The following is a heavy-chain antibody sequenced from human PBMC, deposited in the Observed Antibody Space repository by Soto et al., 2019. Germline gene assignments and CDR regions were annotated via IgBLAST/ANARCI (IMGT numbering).Heavy chain of an antibody. CDR1: GFTFSSYA. CDR2: ISGSGGST. V-gene: IGHV3-23*01. Sequence: PGGSLRLSCAASGFTFSSYAMSWVRQAPGKGLEWVSAISGSGGSTYYADSVKGRFTISRDNSKNTLYLQMNSLRAEDTAVYYCARDGLGDLKKRAEYFQHWGQGTLVTVSS. J-gene: IGHJ1*01. CDR3: ARDGLGDLKKRAEYFQH. D-gene: IGHD2-21*02.